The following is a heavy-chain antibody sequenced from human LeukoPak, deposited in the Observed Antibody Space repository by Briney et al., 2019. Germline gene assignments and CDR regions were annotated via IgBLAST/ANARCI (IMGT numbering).Heavy chain of an antibody. CDR1: GGSINSYY. CDR3: VRVGGASSILSAFDI. D-gene: IGHD6-6*01. CDR2: IYNSETI. V-gene: IGHV4-59*01. J-gene: IGHJ3*02. Sequence: SETLSLTCTVSGGSINSYYWSWIRQPPGKGLEWIGYIYNSETINYNPSLTSRVTISLDTSRNQVSLKLTSVTAADTAVYYCVRVGGASSILSAFDIWGQGTMVTVSS.